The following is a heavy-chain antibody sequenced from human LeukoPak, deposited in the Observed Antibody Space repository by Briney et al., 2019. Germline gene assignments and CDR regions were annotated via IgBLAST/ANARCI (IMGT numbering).Heavy chain of an antibody. J-gene: IGHJ6*03. CDR2: IIPILGIA. CDR1: GGSFSSYT. V-gene: IGHV1-69*04. Sequence: ASVTVSCKASGGSFSSYTISWVRQAPGQGLEWMGRIIPILGIANYAQKFQGRVTITADKSTSTAYIDLSSLRSEDTAVYYCAREVIGDDWDDYYYTEVWRKETTVSVSS. D-gene: IGHD5-12*01. CDR3: AREVIGDDWDDYYYTEV.